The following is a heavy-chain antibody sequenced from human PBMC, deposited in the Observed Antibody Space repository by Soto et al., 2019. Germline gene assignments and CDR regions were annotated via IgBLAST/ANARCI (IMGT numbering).Heavy chain of an antibody. V-gene: IGHV4-31*03. D-gene: IGHD2-2*01. CDR2: IYYSGST. CDR1: GGSISSGGYY. Sequence: XLSLTCTVSGGSISSGGYYWSWIRQHPGKGLEWIGYIYYSGSTYYNPSLKSRVTISVDTSKNQFSLKLSSVTAADTAVYYCARGASSTRSNWFDPWGQGTLVTVSS. CDR3: ARGASSTRSNWFDP. J-gene: IGHJ5*02.